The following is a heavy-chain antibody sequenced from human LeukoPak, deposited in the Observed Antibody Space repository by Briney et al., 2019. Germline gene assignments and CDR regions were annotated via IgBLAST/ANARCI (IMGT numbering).Heavy chain of an antibody. J-gene: IGHJ4*02. D-gene: IGHD5-18*01. CDR3: TRKDDTAMAGVDY. CDR2: IIPILGIA. V-gene: IGHV1-69*04. CDR1: GGTFSSYA. Sequence: SVKVSCKASGGTFSSYAISWVRQAPGQGLEWMGRIIPILGIANYAQKFQGRVTITADKSTSTAYMELSSLRSEDTAVYYCTRKDDTAMAGVDYWGQGTLVTVSS.